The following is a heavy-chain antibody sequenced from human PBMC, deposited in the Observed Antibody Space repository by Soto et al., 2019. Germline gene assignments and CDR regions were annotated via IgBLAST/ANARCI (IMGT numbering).Heavy chain of an antibody. CDR1: GGSISSGDYY. V-gene: IGHV4-30-4*01. D-gene: IGHD3-22*01. CDR2: IYYSGST. Sequence: SETLSLTCTVSGGSISSGDYYWSWIRQPPGKGLEWIGYIYYSGSTYYNPSLKSRVTISVDTSKNQFSLKLSSVTAADTAVYYCARGKRITMIPDFDYWGQGTLVTVS. J-gene: IGHJ4*02. CDR3: ARGKRITMIPDFDY.